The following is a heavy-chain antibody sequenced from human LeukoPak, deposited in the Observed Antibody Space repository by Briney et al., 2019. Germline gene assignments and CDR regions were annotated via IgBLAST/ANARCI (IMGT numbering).Heavy chain of an antibody. Sequence: SQTLSLTCTVSGGSISSGGYYWSWIRQPPGKGLEWIGYIYHSGSTYYNPSLKSRVTISVDRSKNQFSLKLSSVTAADTAVYYCARVSSGSYWDYWGQGTLVTVSS. CDR2: IYHSGST. V-gene: IGHV4-30-2*01. D-gene: IGHD1-26*01. CDR1: GGSISSGGYY. J-gene: IGHJ4*02. CDR3: ARVSSGSYWDY.